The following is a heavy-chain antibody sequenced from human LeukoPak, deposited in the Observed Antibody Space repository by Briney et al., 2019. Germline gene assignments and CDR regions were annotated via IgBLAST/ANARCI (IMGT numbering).Heavy chain of an antibody. D-gene: IGHD2-15*01. CDR3: ARGYCSGGSCYPFDY. Sequence: SETLSLTCTVSGGSISSYYWSWIRQPPGKGLEWIGYIYYSGSTNYNPSLKSRVTISVDTSKNQFSLKLSSVTAADTAVYYYARGYCSGGSCYPFDYWGQGTLVSVSS. CDR2: IYYSGST. V-gene: IGHV4-59*01. CDR1: GGSISSYY. J-gene: IGHJ4*02.